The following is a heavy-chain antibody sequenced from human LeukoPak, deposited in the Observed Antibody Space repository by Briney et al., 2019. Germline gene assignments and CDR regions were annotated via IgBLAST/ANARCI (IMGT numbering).Heavy chain of an antibody. D-gene: IGHD5-24*01. J-gene: IGHJ4*02. CDR1: GYSISSGYY. V-gene: IGHV4-38-2*01. CDR3: ARGGLQPTV. Sequence: SETLSLTCAVSGYSISSGYYWGWIRQPPGKGLEWIGSIYHSGSTYYNPSLKNRVTISVDTSKNQFSLKLSSVTAADTAVYYCARGGLQPTVWGQGTLVTVSS. CDR2: IYHSGST.